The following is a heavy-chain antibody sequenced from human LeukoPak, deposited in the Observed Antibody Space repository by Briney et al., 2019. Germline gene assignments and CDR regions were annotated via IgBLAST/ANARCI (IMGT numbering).Heavy chain of an antibody. Sequence: PGGSLRLSCAASRFTFSSYWMHWVPQAPGKGLVWVSRINSDGTITTYADSVKGRFTISRDNAKNTLYLQMNSLRAEGTAVYFCARVAVAGTINFDYWGQGTLVTVSS. D-gene: IGHD6-19*01. CDR1: RFTFSSYW. J-gene: IGHJ4*02. CDR2: INSDGTIT. CDR3: ARVAVAGTINFDY. V-gene: IGHV3-74*01.